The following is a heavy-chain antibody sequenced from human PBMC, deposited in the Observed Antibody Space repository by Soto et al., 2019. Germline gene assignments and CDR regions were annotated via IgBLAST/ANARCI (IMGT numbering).Heavy chain of an antibody. V-gene: IGHV1-69*01. J-gene: IGHJ4*02. CDR2: IITSFGIT. Sequence: QVQLVQSGAEVKKPGSSVRVSCKASGGPFSTYSFGWVRQAPGQGLEWMGGIITSFGITNYAEKFQGRVTFSADESARTVYMELSSLRSDDTAVYYCARGAVGVVPPDDWGQGTLVSVSS. CDR3: ARGAVGVVPPDD. D-gene: IGHD3-3*01. CDR1: GGPFSTYS.